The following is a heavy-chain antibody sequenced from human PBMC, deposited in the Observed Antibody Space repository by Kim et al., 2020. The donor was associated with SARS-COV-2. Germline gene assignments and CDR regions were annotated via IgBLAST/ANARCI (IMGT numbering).Heavy chain of an antibody. CDR3: ARGYYYDSSGYYYFDY. D-gene: IGHD3-22*01. J-gene: IGHJ4*02. Sequence: SETLSLTCTVSGGSISSYYWSWIRQPPGKGLEWIGYIYYSGSTNYNPSLKSRVTISVDTSKNQFSLKLSSVTAADTAVYYCARGYYYDSSGYYYFDYWGQGTLVTVSS. V-gene: IGHV4-59*13. CDR1: GGSISSYY. CDR2: IYYSGST.